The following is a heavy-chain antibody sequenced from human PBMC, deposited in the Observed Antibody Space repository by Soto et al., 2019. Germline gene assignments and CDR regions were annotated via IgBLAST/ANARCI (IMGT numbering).Heavy chain of an antibody. CDR3: AGAYCSSTRCYRLGNFAVVIKEYYYYGMDV. CDR2: STHSGST. CDR1: GGSFSGYY. V-gene: IGHV4-34*01. J-gene: IGHJ6*02. Sequence: SETLSLTCAVYGGSFSGYYWTWIRQSPGKGLEWIGESTHSGSTNYNPSLKSRVTISVDTSNNQFSLKLSSVTAADTAVYYCAGAYCSSTRCYRLGNFAVVIKEYYYYGMDVWGQGTTVTVSS. D-gene: IGHD2-2*02.